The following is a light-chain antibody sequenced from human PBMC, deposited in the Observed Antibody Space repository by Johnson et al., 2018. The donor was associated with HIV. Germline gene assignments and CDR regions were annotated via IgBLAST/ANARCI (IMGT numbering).Light chain of an antibody. CDR2: DNK. J-gene: IGLJ1*01. CDR1: SSNIGNNY. CDR3: GTWDSSLSVYV. V-gene: IGLV1-51*01. Sequence: QSVLTQPPSVSAAPGQKVTVSCSGSSSNIGNNYVSWYQLLPGTAPRVLIYDNKKRPSGISDRFSGSKSGTSVTLDITGLQTGDEADYYCGTWDSSLSVYVFGTGTKVTVL.